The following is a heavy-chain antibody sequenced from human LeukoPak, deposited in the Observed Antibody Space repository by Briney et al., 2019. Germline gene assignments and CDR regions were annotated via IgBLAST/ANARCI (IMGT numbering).Heavy chain of an antibody. V-gene: IGHV1-69*01. Sequence: SVKVSCKASGGTFSSYAISWVRQAPGQGPEWMGGIIPIFGTANYAQKFQGRVTITADESTSTAYMGLSSLRSEDTAVYYCAREGAGDYYDSSGQIDYWGQGTLVTVSS. D-gene: IGHD3-22*01. CDR2: IIPIFGTA. CDR3: AREGAGDYYDSSGQIDY. CDR1: GGTFSSYA. J-gene: IGHJ4*02.